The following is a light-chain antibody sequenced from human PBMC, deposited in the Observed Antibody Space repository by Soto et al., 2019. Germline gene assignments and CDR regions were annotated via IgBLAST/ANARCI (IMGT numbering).Light chain of an antibody. V-gene: IGKV3D-20*02. CDR3: QQRSNWPIT. CDR1: QRITNNF. CDR2: GAS. Sequence: EIVLTQSPGTLSLSPGERATLSCRASQRITNNFLAWFQQKPGLAPRLLIHGASTRASGVPDRFSGGGSGTDFVLTISRLEPEDFAVYYCQQRSNWPITFGQGTRLEIK. J-gene: IGKJ5*01.